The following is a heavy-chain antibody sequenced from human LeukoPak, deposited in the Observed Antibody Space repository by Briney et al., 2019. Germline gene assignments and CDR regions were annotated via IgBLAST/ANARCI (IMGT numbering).Heavy chain of an antibody. Sequence: ASVKVSCKASGYTFTSYDINWVRQATGQGLEWMAPMNPNSGNTGYAQKFQGRVTMTRNTSISTAYMELSSLRSEDTAVYYCASSPTETYCSGGSCYEYYYYGMDVWGQGTTVTVSS. J-gene: IGHJ6*02. CDR1: GYTFTSYD. CDR3: ASSPTETYCSGGSCYEYYYYGMDV. CDR2: MNPNSGNT. V-gene: IGHV1-8*01. D-gene: IGHD2-15*01.